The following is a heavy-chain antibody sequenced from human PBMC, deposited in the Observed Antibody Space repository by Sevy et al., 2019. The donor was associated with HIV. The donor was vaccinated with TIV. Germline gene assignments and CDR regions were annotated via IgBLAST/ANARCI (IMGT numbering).Heavy chain of an antibody. V-gene: IGHV4-34*01. J-gene: IGHJ5*02. D-gene: IGHD3-9*01. CDR2: INHSGST. CDR1: GGSFSGYY. CDR3: ARALTWNWFDP. Sequence: AESLSLTCAVYGGSFSGYYWSWIRQPPGKGLEWIGEINHSGSTNYNPSLKSRVTISVDTSKNQFSLKLSSVTAADTAVHYCARALTWNWFDPWGQGTLVCVSS.